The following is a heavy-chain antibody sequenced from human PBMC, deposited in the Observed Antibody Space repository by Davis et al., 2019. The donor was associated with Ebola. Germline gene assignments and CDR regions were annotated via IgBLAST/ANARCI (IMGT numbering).Heavy chain of an antibody. V-gene: IGHV5-51*01. J-gene: IGHJ6*02. D-gene: IGHD2-15*01. CDR3: ARHLLTASGGMDV. CDR2: IYPGDSDT. CDR1: GYSFTSYW. Sequence: GESPKISCKGSGYSFTSYWIGWVRQTPGKGPEWMGIIYPGDSDTRYSPSFQGQVTISADKSISTAYLQWSSLKASDTAMYYCARHLLTASGGMDVWGQGTTVTVSS.